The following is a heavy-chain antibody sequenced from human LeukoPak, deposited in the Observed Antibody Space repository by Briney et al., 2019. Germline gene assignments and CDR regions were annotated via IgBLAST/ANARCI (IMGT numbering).Heavy chain of an antibody. Sequence: ASVKVSCKASGYTFTGYYMHWVRQAPGQGLEWMGWINPNSGGTNYAQKFQGRVTMTRDTSISTAYMELGRLRSDDTAVYYCARDRGGSYYMIDYWGQGTLVTVSS. V-gene: IGHV1-2*02. CDR1: GYTFTGYY. CDR3: ARDRGGSYYMIDY. D-gene: IGHD1-26*01. J-gene: IGHJ4*02. CDR2: INPNSGGT.